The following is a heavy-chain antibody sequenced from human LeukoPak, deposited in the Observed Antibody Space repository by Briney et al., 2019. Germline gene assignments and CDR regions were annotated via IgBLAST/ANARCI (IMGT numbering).Heavy chain of an antibody. Sequence: SVKVSCKASGGTFSSYAISWVRQAPGQGLEWMGRIIPIFGIANYAQKSQGRVTITADKSTSTAYMELSSLRSEDTAVYYCASIAESTPGNHQEYYGMDVWGQGTTVTVSS. CDR1: GGTFSSYA. V-gene: IGHV1-69*04. CDR2: IIPIFGIA. CDR3: ASIAESTPGNHQEYYGMDV. D-gene: IGHD1-14*01. J-gene: IGHJ6*02.